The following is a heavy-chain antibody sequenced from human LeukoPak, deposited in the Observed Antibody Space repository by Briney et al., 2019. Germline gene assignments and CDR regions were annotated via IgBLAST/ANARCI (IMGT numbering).Heavy chain of an antibody. CDR2: IIPIFGTA. CDR3: AKTFYYFLTGSRLEYNCFAP. D-gene: IGHD3-9*01. J-gene: IGHJ5*02. CDR1: GGTFSSYA. V-gene: IGHV1-69*13. Sequence: SVKVSCKASGGTFSSYAISWVRQAPGQGLEWMGGIIPIFGTANYAQKFQGRVTITADESTSTAYMELSSLRSEDTAVYYCAKTFYYFLTGSRLEYNCFAPWGRETLVPVSS.